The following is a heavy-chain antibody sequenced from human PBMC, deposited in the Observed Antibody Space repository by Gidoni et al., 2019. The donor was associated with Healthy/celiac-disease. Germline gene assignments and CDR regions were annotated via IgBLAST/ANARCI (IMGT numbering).Heavy chain of an antibody. CDR1: VFTFSSYW. D-gene: IGHD4-17*01. CDR2: IKQDGSEK. V-gene: IGHV3-7*01. Sequence: EVQLVESGGGLVQPGGSLRLSCAASVFTFSSYWMSWVRQAPGTGLDWVANIKQDGSEKSYVDSVKGRFTISRDNAKNSLYLQMNSLRAEDTAVYYCAREGYGDDGGFDYWGQGTLVTVSS. J-gene: IGHJ4*02. CDR3: AREGYGDDGGFDY.